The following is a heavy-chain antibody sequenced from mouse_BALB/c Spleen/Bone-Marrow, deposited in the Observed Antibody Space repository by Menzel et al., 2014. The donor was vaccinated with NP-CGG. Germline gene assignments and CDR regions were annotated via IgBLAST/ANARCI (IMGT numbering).Heavy chain of an antibody. V-gene: IGHV5-4*02. CDR3: ARENWDVGFAY. D-gene: IGHD4-1*01. J-gene: IGHJ3*01. Sequence: EVKLEESGGGLVKPGGSLELSCAASGFTFSDYYMYWVRQTPEKRLGWVATISDGGSYTYYPDSVKGRFTISRDNAKNNLYLQMSSLKSEDTAMYYCARENWDVGFAYWGQGTLVTVSA. CDR2: ISDGGSYT. CDR1: GFTFSDYY.